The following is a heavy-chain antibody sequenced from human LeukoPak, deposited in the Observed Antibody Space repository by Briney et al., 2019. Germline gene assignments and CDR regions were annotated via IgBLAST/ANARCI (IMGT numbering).Heavy chain of an antibody. CDR3: ARVGIRIIVYGY. CDR2: INPNSGGT. V-gene: IGHV1-2*02. CDR1: GYTFTGYY. D-gene: IGHD2-8*01. Sequence: ASVKVSCKASGYTFTGYYMHWVRQAPGQGVEWMGWINPNSGGTNYAQKFQGRVTMTRDTSISTAYMELSRLRSDDTAVYYCARVGIRIIVYGYWGQGTLVTVSS. J-gene: IGHJ4*02.